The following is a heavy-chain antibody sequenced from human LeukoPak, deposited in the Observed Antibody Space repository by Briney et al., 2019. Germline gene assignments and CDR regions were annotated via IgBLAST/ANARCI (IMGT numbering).Heavy chain of an antibody. Sequence: KPGESLKISCKGSGYTFSTYWIAWVRQLPGKGLEWMGTIYPGDSDTRYGPSFQGQVTISADKSINIAYLQWSSLKASDTAMYYCARAPTVAVMYAGHVDSWGQGTLVTVSS. CDR1: GYTFSTYW. CDR2: IYPGDSDT. D-gene: IGHD2-8*01. V-gene: IGHV5-51*01. CDR3: ARAPTVAVMYAGHVDS. J-gene: IGHJ4*02.